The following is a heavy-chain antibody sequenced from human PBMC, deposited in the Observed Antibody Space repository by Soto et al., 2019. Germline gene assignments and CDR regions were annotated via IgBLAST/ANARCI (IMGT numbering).Heavy chain of an antibody. V-gene: IGHV1-18*01. Sequence: ASVKVSCXESGYTFSNYGGIWVRQAPGQGLEWMGWISGYNAFTKYAQKVQGRVTMTTDKSISTAYLQWSSLKASDTAMYYCARQGYDFWSSVWGQGTTVTVSS. CDR2: ISGYNAFT. CDR1: GYTFSNYG. CDR3: ARQGYDFWSSV. J-gene: IGHJ6*02. D-gene: IGHD3-3*01.